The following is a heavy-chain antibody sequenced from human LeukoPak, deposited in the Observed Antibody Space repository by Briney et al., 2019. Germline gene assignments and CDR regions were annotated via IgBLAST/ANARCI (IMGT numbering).Heavy chain of an antibody. CDR3: AKASLIVVVTPTPFDY. CDR2: ISASGDST. Sequence: PGGSLRLSCAASGFTFGSYAMSWVRQAPGKGLEWVSTISASGDSTYYADSVKGRFTISRDNSKNTLHLQMDSLRAEDTAVYYCAKASLIVVVTPTPFDYWGQGTLITVSS. J-gene: IGHJ4*02. D-gene: IGHD3-22*01. CDR1: GFTFGSYA. V-gene: IGHV3-23*01.